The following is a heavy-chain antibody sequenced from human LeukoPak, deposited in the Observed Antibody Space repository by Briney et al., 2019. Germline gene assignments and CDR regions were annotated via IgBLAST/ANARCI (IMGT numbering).Heavy chain of an antibody. Sequence: ASVKVSCKASGYTFTAYYVHWVRQAPGQGLEWMGRINANGGGTNFAQRFQGRVTMTRDTPISTAYMELSRLRSDDTAVYYCARERRFGELLLFDYWGQGTLVTVSS. V-gene: IGHV1-2*06. CDR1: GYTFTAYY. J-gene: IGHJ4*02. CDR3: ARERRFGELLLFDY. CDR2: INANGGGT. D-gene: IGHD3-10*01.